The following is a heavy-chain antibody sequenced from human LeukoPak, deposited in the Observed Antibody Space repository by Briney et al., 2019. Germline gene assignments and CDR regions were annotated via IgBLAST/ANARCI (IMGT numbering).Heavy chain of an antibody. Sequence: SETLSLTCTVPGDSISSYYWSWIRQPPGKGLEWIGYIYYSGSTNYNPSLKSRVTISVDTSKNQFSLKLSSVTAADTAVYYCARVGRDGYNAFDYWGQGTLVTVSS. CDR1: GDSISSYY. D-gene: IGHD5-24*01. V-gene: IGHV4-59*01. CDR3: ARVGRDGYNAFDY. CDR2: IYYSGST. J-gene: IGHJ4*02.